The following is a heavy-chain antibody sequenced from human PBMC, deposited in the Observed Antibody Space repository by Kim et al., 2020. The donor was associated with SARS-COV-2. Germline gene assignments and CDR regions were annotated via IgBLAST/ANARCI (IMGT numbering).Heavy chain of an antibody. D-gene: IGHD3-10*01. CDR2: IYYTGST. V-gene: IGHV4-31*03. Sequence: SETLSLTCTVSGGSISSDGYYWSWIRQHPRKGLEWIAYIYYTGSTYYNPSLQSRVSISLDTSKNQFSLKLSSVTAADTAVYYCARDPKYDSGTLWGQGTL. J-gene: IGHJ4*02. CDR1: GGSISSDGYY. CDR3: ARDPKYDSGTL.